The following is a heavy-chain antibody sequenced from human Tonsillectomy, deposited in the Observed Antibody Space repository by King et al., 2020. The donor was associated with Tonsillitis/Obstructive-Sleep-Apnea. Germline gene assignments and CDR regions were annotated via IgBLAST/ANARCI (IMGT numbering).Heavy chain of an antibody. CDR3: ARGGRGSGYYFYFQH. CDR1: GGSFSGYY. J-gene: IGHJ1*01. CDR2: INHSGST. V-gene: IGHV4-34*01. D-gene: IGHD3-22*01. Sequence: HVQLPQWGAGLLKPSETLSLTCAVYGGSFSGYYWSWIRQPPGKGLEWIGEINHSGSTNYNPSLKSRVTISVDTSKNQFSLKLSSVTAADTAVYYCARGGRGSGYYFYFQHWGQGTLVTVSS.